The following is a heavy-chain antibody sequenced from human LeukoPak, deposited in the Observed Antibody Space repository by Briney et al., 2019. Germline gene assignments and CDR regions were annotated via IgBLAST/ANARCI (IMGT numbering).Heavy chain of an antibody. CDR2: IYSSGST. CDR3: ARRFGTSGWVDY. D-gene: IGHD6-19*01. Sequence: PSETLSLTCTVSGGSISSYYWSWIRQPPGKGLEWIGYIYSSGSTNYNPSLKSRVTISVDSSKNQFSLKLSSVTAADTAVYYCARRFGTSGWVDYWDQGTLVTVSS. J-gene: IGHJ4*02. CDR1: GGSISSYY. V-gene: IGHV4-59*08.